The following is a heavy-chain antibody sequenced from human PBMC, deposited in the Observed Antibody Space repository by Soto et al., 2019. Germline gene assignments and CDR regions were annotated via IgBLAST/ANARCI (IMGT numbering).Heavy chain of an antibody. Sequence: QVQLVEAGGGVVQPGRSLRLSCADSGFTFSSYAMHWVRQAPGKGLEWVAVISYDGSNKYYADSVKGRFTISRDNSKNTLYLQMNSLRAEDTAVYYCARDNYGMDVWGQGTTVTVSS. V-gene: IGHV3-30-3*01. J-gene: IGHJ6*02. CDR1: GFTFSSYA. CDR3: ARDNYGMDV. CDR2: ISYDGSNK.